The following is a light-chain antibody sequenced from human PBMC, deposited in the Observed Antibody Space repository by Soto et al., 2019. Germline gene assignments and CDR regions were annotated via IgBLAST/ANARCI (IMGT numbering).Light chain of an antibody. CDR2: EVS. V-gene: IGLV2-8*01. CDR1: SSDVGGYNY. CDR3: SLYTSSSTWV. J-gene: IGLJ3*02. Sequence: QSALTQPPSASGSPGQSVTISCTGTSSDVGGYNYVSWYQQHPGKAPKLMIYEVSKRPSGVPDRFSGSKSGNTASLTVSGLQAEDEADYYCSLYTSSSTWVFGGGTQLTVL.